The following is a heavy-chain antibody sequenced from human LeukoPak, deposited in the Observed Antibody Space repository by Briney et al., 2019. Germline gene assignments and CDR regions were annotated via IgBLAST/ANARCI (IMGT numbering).Heavy chain of an antibody. CDR3: AKDLHYGSADY. CDR2: ISGSGGST. Sequence: GGSLRLSCAASGFTFSSYAMSWVRQAPGKGLDWVSTISGSGGSTYYADSVKGRFTISRDNAKNALYLQMNSLRAEDTAVYYCAKDLHYGSADYWGQGTLVTVSS. D-gene: IGHD3-10*01. V-gene: IGHV3-23*01. CDR1: GFTFSSYA. J-gene: IGHJ4*02.